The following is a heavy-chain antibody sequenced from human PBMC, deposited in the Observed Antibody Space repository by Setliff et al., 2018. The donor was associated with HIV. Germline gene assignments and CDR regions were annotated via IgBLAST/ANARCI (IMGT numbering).Heavy chain of an antibody. Sequence: TGGPLRLSCAASGFTFSSYEMNWVRQAPGKGLEWVSAISGSESSTYCADAVKGRFTISRDNSKNTLYLQMNSLRAEDTAIYYCAKGRSLAVAALNYWGQGTLVTVSS. CDR2: ISGSESST. V-gene: IGHV3-23*01. J-gene: IGHJ4*02. D-gene: IGHD6-19*01. CDR1: GFTFSSYE. CDR3: AKGRSLAVAALNY.